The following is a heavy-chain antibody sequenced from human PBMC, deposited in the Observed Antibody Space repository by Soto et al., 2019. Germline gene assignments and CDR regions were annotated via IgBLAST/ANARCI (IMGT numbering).Heavy chain of an antibody. J-gene: IGHJ6*02. CDR3: ARFIPMIEDTLDGMDV. Sequence: PGGSLRLSCAASGFTFSSYGVHWVRQAPGKGLEWVAVIWYDGSNKYYADSVKGRFTISRDNSKNTLYLQMNSLRAEDTAVYYCARFIPMIEDTLDGMDVWGQGTTVTVS. CDR1: GFTFSSYG. V-gene: IGHV3-33*01. CDR2: IWYDGSNK. D-gene: IGHD3-22*01.